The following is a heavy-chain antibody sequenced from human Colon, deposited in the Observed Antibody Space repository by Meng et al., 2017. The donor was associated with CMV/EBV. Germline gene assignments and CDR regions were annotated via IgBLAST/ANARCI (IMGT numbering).Heavy chain of an antibody. V-gene: IGHV3-7*01. D-gene: IGHD2-21*01. CDR3: ARDVD. CDR1: GCTFSSYW. CDR2: IKEDGSEK. J-gene: IGHJ3*01. Sequence: GESLKISCAASGCTFSSYWMSWVRQAPGKGLEWVANIKEDGSEKYYEDSVKGRFTISRDNAKNSLSLQMNSMRVEDTAIYYCARDVDWGQGTMVTVSS.